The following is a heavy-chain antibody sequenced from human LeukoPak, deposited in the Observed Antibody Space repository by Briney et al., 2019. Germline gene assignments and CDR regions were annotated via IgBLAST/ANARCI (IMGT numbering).Heavy chain of an antibody. CDR3: ASLRSDSSGYYNLRIDY. J-gene: IGHJ4*02. CDR2: VYYSGST. V-gene: IGHV4-61*01. Sequence: SETLSLTCTVSGGSVSSGSYYWSWIRQPPGKGLEWIGYVYYSGSTNYNPSLKSRVTISVDTSKNQFSLKLSSVTAADTAVYYCASLRSDSSGYYNLRIDYWGQGTLVTVSS. CDR1: GGSVSSGSYY. D-gene: IGHD3-22*01.